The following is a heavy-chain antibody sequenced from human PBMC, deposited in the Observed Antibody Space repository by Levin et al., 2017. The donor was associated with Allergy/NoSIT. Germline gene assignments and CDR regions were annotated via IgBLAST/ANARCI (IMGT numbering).Heavy chain of an antibody. Sequence: GESLKISCKASGYTFTGYYMHWVRQAPGQGLEWMGWINPNSGGTNYAQKFQGRVTMTRDTSISTAYMELSRLRSDDTAVYYCALVPAAMYDFDYWGQGTLVTVSS. CDR3: ALVPAAMYDFDY. V-gene: IGHV1-2*02. CDR2: INPNSGGT. D-gene: IGHD2-2*01. CDR1: GYTFTGYY. J-gene: IGHJ4*02.